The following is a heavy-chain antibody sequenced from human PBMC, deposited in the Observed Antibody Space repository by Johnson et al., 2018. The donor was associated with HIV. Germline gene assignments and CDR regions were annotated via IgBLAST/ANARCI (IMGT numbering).Heavy chain of an antibody. CDR2: TNSDGSST. D-gene: IGHD6-19*01. CDR1: GFIFSRSW. CDR3: VKDQGSGWPTNAFDI. Sequence: VQLVESGGGVVQPGRSLRLSCAASGFIFSRSWMHWVRQAPGKGLVWVSRTNSDGSSTSYADSVRGRFTISRDNSKNMTNLQMNGLSDEDTADYYCVKDQGSGWPTNAFDIWGRGTRVTVSS. V-gene: IGHV3-74*02. J-gene: IGHJ3*02.